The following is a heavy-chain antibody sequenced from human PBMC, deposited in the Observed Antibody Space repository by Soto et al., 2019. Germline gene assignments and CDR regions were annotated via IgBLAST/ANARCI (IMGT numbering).Heavy chain of an antibody. CDR2: IYYSGST. V-gene: IGHV4-39*02. CDR3: ASSYYDFWSGYPSWYFDY. D-gene: IGHD3-3*01. J-gene: IGHJ4*02. CDR1: GGSISSSSYY. Sequence: SETLSLTCSVSGGSISSSSYYWGWIRQPPGKGLEWIGSIYYSGSTYYNSSLKSRVTISVDTSNNHFSLKLSSVTAADTAVYYCASSYYDFWSGYPSWYFDYWGQGTLVTVSS.